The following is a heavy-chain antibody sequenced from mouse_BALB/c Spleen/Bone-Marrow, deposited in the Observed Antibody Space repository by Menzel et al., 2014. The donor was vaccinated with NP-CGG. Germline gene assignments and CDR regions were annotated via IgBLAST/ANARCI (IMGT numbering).Heavy chain of an antibody. CDR3: NADPIT. V-gene: IGHV14-4*02. J-gene: IGHJ2*01. CDR1: DFNIKDYY. Sequence: VQLKESGAELVRSGASVKLSCTASDFNIKDYYMNWVKQRPEQGLEWIGWIDPENGDTEYAPKFQGKATMTADTSSNAAYLQLSSLTSEDTGGYYCNADPITWGQGITLTVSS. CDR2: IDPENGDT.